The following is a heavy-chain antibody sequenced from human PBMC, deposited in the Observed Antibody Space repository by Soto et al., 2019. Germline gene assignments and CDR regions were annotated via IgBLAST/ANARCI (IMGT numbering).Heavy chain of an antibody. Sequence: QVQLVQSGAEVKKPGSSVKVSCKASGGTFSSYTISWVRQAPGQGLEWMGRIIPILGIANYAQKFQGRVTITADKSTSTAYMELSSLRSEDTAVYYCAREGCSGGSCYSGLYDYWGQGTLVTVSS. J-gene: IGHJ4*02. CDR2: IIPILGIA. V-gene: IGHV1-69*08. CDR1: GGTFSSYT. D-gene: IGHD2-15*01. CDR3: AREGCSGGSCYSGLYDY.